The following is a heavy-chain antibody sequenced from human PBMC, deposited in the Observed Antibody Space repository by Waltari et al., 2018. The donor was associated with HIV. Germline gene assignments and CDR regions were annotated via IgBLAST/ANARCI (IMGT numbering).Heavy chain of an antibody. CDR1: GGSISSGGNY. CDR3: ARESGSSLDDAFDI. CDR2: ISYSGGK. Sequence: QVQLQESGPGLVQPSQTLSLTCTVSGGSISSGGNYWSWIRQHPGKGLEGLGYISYSGGKYDSPSREGRVTRSLGTSKNQVSVELDSVTAADTAVYDCARESGSSLDDAFDIGGQGTMVTVSS. V-gene: IGHV4-31*03. D-gene: IGHD1-26*01. J-gene: IGHJ3*02.